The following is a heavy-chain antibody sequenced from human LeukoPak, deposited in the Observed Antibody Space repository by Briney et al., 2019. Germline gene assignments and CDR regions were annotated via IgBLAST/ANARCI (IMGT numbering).Heavy chain of an antibody. J-gene: IGHJ4*02. CDR1: GGSLSGSN. Sequence: PSETLSLTCAVYGGSLSGSNWSWIRRPPGRGLEWIGEIYNSGSTIYNPSLKGQVTISVDTSKNQLSLNLNSVTAADTAVYYCVRAYDYWGQGTLVTVSS. V-gene: IGHV4-34*01. CDR3: VRAYDY. CDR2: IYNSGST.